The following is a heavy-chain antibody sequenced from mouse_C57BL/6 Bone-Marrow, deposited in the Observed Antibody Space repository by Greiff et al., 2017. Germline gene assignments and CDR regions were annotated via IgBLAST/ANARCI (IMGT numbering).Heavy chain of an antibody. CDR2: INPSSGYT. V-gene: IGHV1-4*01. CDR1: GYTFTSYT. J-gene: IGHJ1*03. Sequence: QVQLKQSGAELARPGASVKMSCKASGYTFTSYTMHWVNQRPGQGLEWIGYINPSSGYTKYNQKFKDKATLTADKSSSTAYMQLSSLTSEDSAVYYCASLYYYGSSSWYFDVWGTGTTVTVSS. CDR3: ASLYYYGSSSWYFDV. D-gene: IGHD1-1*01.